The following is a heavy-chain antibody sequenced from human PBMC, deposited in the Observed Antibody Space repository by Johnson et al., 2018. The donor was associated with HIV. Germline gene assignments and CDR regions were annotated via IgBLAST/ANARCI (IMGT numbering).Heavy chain of an antibody. CDR2: IRYDGNNK. D-gene: IGHD1-26*01. J-gene: IGHJ3*02. Sequence: QVQLMESGGGLVQPGGSLRLSCAASGFTFNNYGLSCVRQAPGKGLEWVAFIRYDGNNKYYAESVKGRFTISRDNFKNTLYLQMNSLRAEDTAVYYCARDQGWELLNDAFDIWGQGTMVTVSS. CDR3: ARDQGWELLNDAFDI. CDR1: GFTFNNYG. V-gene: IGHV3-30*02.